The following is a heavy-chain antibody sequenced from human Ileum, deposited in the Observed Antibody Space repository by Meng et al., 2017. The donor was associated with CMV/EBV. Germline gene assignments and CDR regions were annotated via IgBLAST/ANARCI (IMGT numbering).Heavy chain of an antibody. CDR2: INHSGST. Sequence: SETLSLTCAVYGGSFSGYYWSWIRQPPGKGLEWIGEINHSGSTNYNPSLKSRVTISVDTSKNQFSLKLSSVTAADTAVYYCARVTGWFDPWGQGTRVTVSS. V-gene: IGHV4-34*01. CDR1: GGSFSGYY. J-gene: IGHJ5*02. CDR3: ARVTGWFDP.